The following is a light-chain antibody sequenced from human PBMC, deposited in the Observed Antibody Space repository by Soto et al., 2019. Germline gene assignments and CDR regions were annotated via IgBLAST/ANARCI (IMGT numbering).Light chain of an antibody. CDR1: QGINHY. V-gene: IGKV1-9*01. CDR3: QHFYSYPLT. Sequence: DIQLTQSPSFLSASVGDRVTITCRASQGINHYVAWYQQKPGKAPKCLIYGASALQSGVPSRFSGSGSWAEFTLSISSLQPEDFATYYCQHFYSYPLTFGGGTRVEIK. J-gene: IGKJ4*02. CDR2: GAS.